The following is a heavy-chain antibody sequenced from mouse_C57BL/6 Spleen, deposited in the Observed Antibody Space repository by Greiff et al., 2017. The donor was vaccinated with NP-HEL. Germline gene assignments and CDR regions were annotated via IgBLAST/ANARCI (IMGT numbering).Heavy chain of an antibody. CDR2: IYPGSGST. Sequence: QVQLQQSGAELVKPGASVKMSCKASGYTFTSYWITWVKQRPGQGLEWIGDIYPGSGSTNYNEKFKSKATLTVDTSSSTAYMQLSSLTSEDSAVYYCARSPTIVTRAYYFDYWGQGTTLTVSS. CDR3: ARSPTIVTRAYYFDY. J-gene: IGHJ2*01. V-gene: IGHV1-55*01. D-gene: IGHD2-5*01. CDR1: GYTFTSYW.